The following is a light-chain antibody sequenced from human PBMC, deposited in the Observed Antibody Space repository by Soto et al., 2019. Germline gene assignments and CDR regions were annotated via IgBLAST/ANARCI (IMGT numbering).Light chain of an antibody. CDR2: GAS. V-gene: IGKV3-20*01. Sequence: EIVLTQSPGTLSLSPGERATLSCRASQSVSSSYLAWYQQKPGQAPRLLIYGASSRATGIPDRFSGSGSGTDFTLTISRLEPEDFAVYYCQQDGSSRQTFGQGTKGDLK. J-gene: IGKJ1*01. CDR1: QSVSSSY. CDR3: QQDGSSRQT.